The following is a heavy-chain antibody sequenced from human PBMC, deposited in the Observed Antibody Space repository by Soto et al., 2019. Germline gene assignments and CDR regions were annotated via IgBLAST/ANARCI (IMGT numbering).Heavy chain of an antibody. Sequence: GESLKISCKGSGYSFTSYWISWVRQMPGKGLERMGRIDPSDSYTNYSPSFQGHVTISADKSISTAYLQWSSLKASDTAMYYCARPNGRYYYDSSGYGYGMDVWGQGTTVTVSS. CDR1: GYSFTSYW. J-gene: IGHJ6*02. D-gene: IGHD3-22*01. CDR3: ARPNGRYYYDSSGYGYGMDV. CDR2: IDPSDSYT. V-gene: IGHV5-10-1*01.